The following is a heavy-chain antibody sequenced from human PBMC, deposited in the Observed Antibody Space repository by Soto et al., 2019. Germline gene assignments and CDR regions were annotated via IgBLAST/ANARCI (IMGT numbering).Heavy chain of an antibody. Sequence: EVQLLESGGGSVQPGGSLILSCAASGFTFSTYAMSWARQAPGKGLEWVSVISGSGGSTYFADSVKGRFTISRDNSKNTLYLQMNTLSVEDTAVYYCAKARGVATMRPPSDYWGQGPLVTVSS. CDR2: ISGSGGST. J-gene: IGHJ4*02. CDR1: GFTFSTYA. D-gene: IGHD5-12*01. CDR3: AKARGVATMRPPSDY. V-gene: IGHV3-23*01.